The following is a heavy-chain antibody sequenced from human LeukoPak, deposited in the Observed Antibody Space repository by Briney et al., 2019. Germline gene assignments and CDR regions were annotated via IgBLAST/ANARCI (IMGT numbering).Heavy chain of an antibody. V-gene: IGHV4-30-2*01. D-gene: IGHD6-13*01. J-gene: IGHJ4*02. CDR1: GGSISSGGYS. CDR3: ARHGPGIAAAGTGFDY. Sequence: PSETLSLTCAVSGGSISSGGYSWSWIRQPPGKGLEWIGYIYHSGSTYYNPSLKSRVTISVDTSKNQFSLKLSSVTAADTAVYYCARHGPGIAAAGTGFDYWGQGTLVTVSS. CDR2: IYHSGST.